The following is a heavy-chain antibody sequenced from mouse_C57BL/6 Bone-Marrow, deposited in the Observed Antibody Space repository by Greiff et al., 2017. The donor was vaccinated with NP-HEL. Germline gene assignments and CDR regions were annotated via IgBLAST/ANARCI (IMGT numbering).Heavy chain of an antibody. CDR2: ISNGGGST. D-gene: IGHD3-2*02. Sequence: DVKLQESGGGLVQPGGSLKLSCAASGFTFSDYYMYWVRQTPEKRLEWVAYISNGGGSTYYPDTVKGRFTISRDNAKNTLYLQMSRLKSEDTAMYYCARRSRQLRLFAYWGQGTLVTVSA. CDR3: ARRSRQLRLFAY. V-gene: IGHV5-12*01. CDR1: GFTFSDYY. J-gene: IGHJ3*01.